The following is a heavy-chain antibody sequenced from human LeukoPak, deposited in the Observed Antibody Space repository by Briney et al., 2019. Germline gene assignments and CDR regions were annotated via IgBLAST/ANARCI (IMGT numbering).Heavy chain of an antibody. Sequence: GGSLGLSCAASGFTFSDYYMSWIRQAPGKGLEWVSYISSSGSTIYYTDSVKGRFTISRDNAKNSLYLQMNSLRAEDAAVYYCARDMIAVAGLDYWGQGTLVTVSS. V-gene: IGHV3-11*01. CDR2: ISSSGSTI. CDR3: ARDMIAVAGLDY. D-gene: IGHD6-19*01. CDR1: GFTFSDYY. J-gene: IGHJ4*02.